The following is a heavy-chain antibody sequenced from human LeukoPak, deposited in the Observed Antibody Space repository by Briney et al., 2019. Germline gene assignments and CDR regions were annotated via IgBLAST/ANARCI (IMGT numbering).Heavy chain of an antibody. D-gene: IGHD2-8*01. Sequence: HSGGSLRLSCAASGFTFSSYAMSWVRQAPGKGLEWVSGISGSGGGTYNADSVKGRFTISRDNSKHTLYLQMNGLRAEDTAVYYCAKNGVNYWYFDLWGRGTLVTVSS. CDR2: ISGSGGGT. J-gene: IGHJ2*01. CDR3: AKNGVNYWYFDL. CDR1: GFTFSSYA. V-gene: IGHV3-23*01.